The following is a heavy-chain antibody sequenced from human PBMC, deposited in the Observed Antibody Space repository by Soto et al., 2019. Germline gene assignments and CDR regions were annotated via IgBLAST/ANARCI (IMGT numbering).Heavy chain of an antibody. Sequence: GGSLRLSCAASGFTFSSYGMHWVRQAPGKGLEWVAVISYDGSNKYYADSVKGRFTISRDNSKNTLYLQMNSLRAEDTAVYYCAKDADFWSGYPYYFDYRGQGTLVTVSS. J-gene: IGHJ4*02. CDR3: AKDADFWSGYPYYFDY. V-gene: IGHV3-30*18. D-gene: IGHD3-3*01. CDR2: ISYDGSNK. CDR1: GFTFSSYG.